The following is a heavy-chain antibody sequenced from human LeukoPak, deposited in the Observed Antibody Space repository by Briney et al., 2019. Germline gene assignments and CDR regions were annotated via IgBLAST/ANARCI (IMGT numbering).Heavy chain of an antibody. CDR3: AKDPGRVVVPAAPDY. Sequence: PGGSLRLSCAASGFTFSSYGMHWVRQAPGKGLEWVAFIRYDGSNKYYADSVKGRFTISRDNSKNTLYLQMNSLRAEDTAVYYCAKDPGRVVVPAAPDYWGQGTLVTVSS. D-gene: IGHD2-2*01. V-gene: IGHV3-30*02. CDR1: GFTFSSYG. J-gene: IGHJ4*02. CDR2: IRYDGSNK.